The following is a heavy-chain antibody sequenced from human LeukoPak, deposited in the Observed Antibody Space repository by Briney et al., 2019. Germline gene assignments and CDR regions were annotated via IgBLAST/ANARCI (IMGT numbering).Heavy chain of an antibody. V-gene: IGHV4-59*01. CDR1: RGSISSYY. CDR3: ARTHQLLFVNWFDP. D-gene: IGHD2-2*01. CDR2: IYYSGST. Sequence: ASETLSLTCTVSRGSISSYYWSWIRQPPGKGLEWIGYIYYSGSTNYNPSLKSRVTISVDTSKNQFSLKLSSVTAADTAVYYCARTHQLLFVNWFDPWGQGTLVTVSS. J-gene: IGHJ5*02.